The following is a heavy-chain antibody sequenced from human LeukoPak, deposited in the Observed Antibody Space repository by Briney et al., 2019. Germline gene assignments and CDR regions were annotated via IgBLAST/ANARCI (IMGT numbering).Heavy chain of an antibody. CDR1: GFTVSSNY. D-gene: IGHD2-2*01. CDR3: ARDKLLFEIVVVPAGNLLDY. V-gene: IGHV3-23*01. J-gene: IGHJ4*02. Sequence: PGGSLRLSCAASGFTVSSNYMSWVRQAPGKGLEWVSAISGSGGSTYYADSVKGRFTISRDNSKNTLYLQMNSLRAEDTAVYYCARDKLLFEIVVVPAGNLLDYWGQGTLVTVSS. CDR2: ISGSGGST.